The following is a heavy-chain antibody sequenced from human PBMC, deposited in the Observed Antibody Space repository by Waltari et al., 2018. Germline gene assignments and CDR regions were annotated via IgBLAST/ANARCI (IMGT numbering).Heavy chain of an antibody. J-gene: IGHJ4*02. CDR1: TFSFSSYW. CDR3: ATMGAGRAPDY. D-gene: IGHD3-16*01. Sequence: EVQLVESGGGLVQPGGSLRVACAASTFSFSSYWMARVRQAPGKGLEGLATIRPDGGENFYVDSVKGLFSISRDNAKNSFYLQMNSLRVEDTAIFYCATMGAGRAPDYWGQGTLVTVSS. CDR2: IRPDGGEN. V-gene: IGHV3-7*03.